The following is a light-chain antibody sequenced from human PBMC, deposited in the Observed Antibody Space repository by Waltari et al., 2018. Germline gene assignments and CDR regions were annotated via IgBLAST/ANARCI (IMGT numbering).Light chain of an antibody. CDR3: QQTYSTHLT. Sequence: DIQLTQSPPSLSASVGDRVTITCRASQRISMFLNWYQQKPGKAPNLLIYGASSLQRGVPSRFSGSGSGTDFTLTISSLHPEDFATYYCQQTYSTHLTFGGGTTVEIK. CDR2: GAS. J-gene: IGKJ4*01. V-gene: IGKV1-39*01. CDR1: QRISMF.